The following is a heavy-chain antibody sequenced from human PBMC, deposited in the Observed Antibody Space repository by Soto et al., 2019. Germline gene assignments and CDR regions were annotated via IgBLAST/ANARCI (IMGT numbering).Heavy chain of an antibody. J-gene: IGHJ5*02. Sequence: SETLSLTCTVSGGSINSGGYSWTWIRQPPGKGLEWIGFIYHTGTTYYNPSLKSRVPISVDRSKNQFSLKLSSVTAADTAVYYCARASGYAFFDSWGQGALVTVS. V-gene: IGHV4-30-2*01. CDR3: ARASGYAFFDS. CDR1: GGSINSGGYS. CDR2: IYHTGTT. D-gene: IGHD5-12*01.